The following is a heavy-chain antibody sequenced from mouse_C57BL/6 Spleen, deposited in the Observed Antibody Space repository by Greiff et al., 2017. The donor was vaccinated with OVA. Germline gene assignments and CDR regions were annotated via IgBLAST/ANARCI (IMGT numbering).Heavy chain of an antibody. CDR3: AVYYSNYFYY. Sequence: QVQLQPSGPELVKPGASVKISCKASGYAFSSSWMNWVKQRPGKGLEWIGRIYPGAGDTNYNGKFKGKATLTADKSSSTAYMQLSSLTSEDSAVYFCAVYYSNYFYYWGQGTTLTVSS. D-gene: IGHD2-5*01. J-gene: IGHJ2*01. CDR1: GYAFSSSW. CDR2: IYPGAGDT. V-gene: IGHV1-82*01.